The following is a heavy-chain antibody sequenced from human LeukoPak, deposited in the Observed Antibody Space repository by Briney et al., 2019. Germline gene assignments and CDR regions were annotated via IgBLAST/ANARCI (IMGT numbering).Heavy chain of an antibody. CDR1: GGSISSYY. J-gene: IGHJ4*02. D-gene: IGHD6-13*01. Sequence: SETLSLTCTVSGGSISSYYWSWIRQPAGKGPEWIGRIYTSGSTNYNPSLKSRVTMSVDTSKNQFSLKLSSVTAADTAVYYCARDLGYSSSWYYFDYWGQGTLVTVSS. CDR2: IYTSGST. CDR3: ARDLGYSSSWYYFDY. V-gene: IGHV4-4*07.